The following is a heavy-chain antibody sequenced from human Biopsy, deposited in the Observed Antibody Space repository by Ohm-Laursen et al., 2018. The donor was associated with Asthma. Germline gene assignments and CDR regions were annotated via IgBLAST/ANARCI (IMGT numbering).Heavy chain of an antibody. D-gene: IGHD3-22*01. Sequence: SDTLSLTCTVSGGSISSDYWSWLRQSPGKGLEWIGYIHNSGNTNYNPSLKGRVTISLDTSKNHFSLRLSFVTAADTAVYYCARGDSSNWSHYYFDYWGQGTLVTVSS. V-gene: IGHV4-59*07. CDR1: GGSISSDY. CDR3: ARGDSSNWSHYYFDY. CDR2: IHNSGNT. J-gene: IGHJ4*02.